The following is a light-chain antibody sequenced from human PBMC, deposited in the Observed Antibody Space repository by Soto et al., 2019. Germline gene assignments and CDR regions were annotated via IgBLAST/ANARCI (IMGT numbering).Light chain of an antibody. CDR3: QQRGNLYT. V-gene: IGKV3-11*01. J-gene: IGKJ2*01. Sequence: EIVLTQSPATLSLSLGERATLSCRASQSVGDYLSWYQQQPGQPPRLLISYASNRAAGIPARFSGSGSGTDFTITISSLDPVYFAVYYCQQRGNLYTFGQGTKLEIK. CDR1: QSVGDY. CDR2: YAS.